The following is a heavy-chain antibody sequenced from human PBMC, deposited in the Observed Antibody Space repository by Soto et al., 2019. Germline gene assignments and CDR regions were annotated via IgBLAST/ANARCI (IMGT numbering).Heavy chain of an antibody. V-gene: IGHV4-59*01. Sequence: QVQLQESGPGLVKPSETLSLTCTVSGGSISSYYWSWIRQPPGKGLEWIGYIYYSGSTNYNPSLKSRVTISVDTSKNQFSLKLSSVTAADTAVYYCARAYVGLTSFYYYYGMDVWGQGTTVTVSS. CDR3: ARAYVGLTSFYYYYGMDV. J-gene: IGHJ6*02. CDR1: GGSISSYY. CDR2: IYYSGST. D-gene: IGHD3-10*02.